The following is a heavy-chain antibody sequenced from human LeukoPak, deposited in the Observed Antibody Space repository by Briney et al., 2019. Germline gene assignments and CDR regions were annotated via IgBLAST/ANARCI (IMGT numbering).Heavy chain of an antibody. V-gene: IGHV3-23*01. D-gene: IGHD5-18*01. J-gene: IGHJ3*02. CDR1: GFTFSSYA. CDR2: ISGSGGST. CDR3: AKDCTAMVMGDAFDI. Sequence: GGSLRLSCAASGFTFSSYAMSWVRQAPGKGLEWVSDISGSGGSTYYADSVKGRFTISRDNSKNTLYLQMNSLRAEDTAVYYCAKDCTAMVMGDAFDIWGQGTMVTVSS.